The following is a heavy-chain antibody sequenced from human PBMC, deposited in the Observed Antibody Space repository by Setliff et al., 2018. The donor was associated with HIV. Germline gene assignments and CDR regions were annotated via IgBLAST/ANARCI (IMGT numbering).Heavy chain of an antibody. CDR3: ARQTSRYITLSPPDY. D-gene: IGHD3-9*01. Sequence: GESLTISCKGSGYGFSNYWLAWVRQTPGKGLEWMGIIYPGDSDTRYSPSFQGPVTFSADKSINTAYLQWGSLKASDTGIYFCARQTSRYITLSPPDYWGQGTLVTVSS. CDR2: IYPGDSDT. CDR1: GYGFSNYW. V-gene: IGHV5-51*01. J-gene: IGHJ4*02.